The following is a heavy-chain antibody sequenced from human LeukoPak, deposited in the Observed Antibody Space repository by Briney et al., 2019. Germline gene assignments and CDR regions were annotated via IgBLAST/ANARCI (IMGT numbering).Heavy chain of an antibody. CDR3: AKDSSVYAGCSGGSCYPHAFDY. CDR2: ISGSGGST. D-gene: IGHD2-15*01. Sequence: GGSLRLSCAASGFTFSSYAMSWVRQAPGKGLEWVSAISGSGGSTYYADSVKGRFTISRDNSKNTLYLQMNSLRAEDTAVYYCAKDSSVYAGCSGGSCYPHAFDYWGQGTLVTVSS. J-gene: IGHJ4*02. CDR1: GFTFSSYA. V-gene: IGHV3-23*01.